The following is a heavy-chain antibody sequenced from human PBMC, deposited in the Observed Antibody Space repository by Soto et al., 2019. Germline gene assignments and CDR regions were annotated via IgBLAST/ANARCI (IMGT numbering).Heavy chain of an antibody. D-gene: IGHD5-12*01. Sequence: QVQLVQSGAEVKKPGSSVTVSCKASGGTFSSYTISWVRQAPGQGLEWMGGIIPIFGTANYAQKFQGRVTITADESTCTSYMELSSLRSEDTAVYYCARGNHRWLQLWYFDPWGRGTLVTVSS. CDR3: ARGNHRWLQLWYFDP. CDR2: IIPIFGTA. J-gene: IGHJ2*01. CDR1: GGTFSSYT. V-gene: IGHV1-69*12.